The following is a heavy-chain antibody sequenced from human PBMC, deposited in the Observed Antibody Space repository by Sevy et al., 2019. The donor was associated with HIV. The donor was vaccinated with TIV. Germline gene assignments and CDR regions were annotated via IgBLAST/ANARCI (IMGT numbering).Heavy chain of an antibody. CDR1: GGSISSSHHY. Sequence: SETLSLTCAVSGGSISSSHHYWGWIRQPPGKGLEWIGTIYYSGSTDYNPSLKSRVTISVDMSKNQFSLNLSSVTAADTAVYYCARRLLAPKYYFDNWGQGTLVTVSS. V-gene: IGHV4-39*01. J-gene: IGHJ4*02. CDR2: IYYSGST. CDR3: ARRLLAPKYYFDN.